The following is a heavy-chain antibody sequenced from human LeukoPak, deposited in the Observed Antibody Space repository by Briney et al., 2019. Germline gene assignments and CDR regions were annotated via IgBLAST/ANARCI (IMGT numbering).Heavy chain of an antibody. CDR1: GYTFTSYY. D-gene: IGHD4-17*01. V-gene: IGHV1-46*01. CDR3: ARDDYGAHAGFDP. J-gene: IGHJ5*02. Sequence: ASVKVSCKASGYTFTSYYMHWVRQAPGPGLEWMGIINPSGGSTSYAQKFQGRVTMTRDTSTSTVYMELGSLRSEDTAVYYCARDDYGAHAGFDPWGQGTLVTVSS. CDR2: INPSGGST.